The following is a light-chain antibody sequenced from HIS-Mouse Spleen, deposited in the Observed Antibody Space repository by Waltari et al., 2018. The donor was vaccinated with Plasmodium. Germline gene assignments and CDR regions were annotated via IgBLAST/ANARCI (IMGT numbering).Light chain of an antibody. CDR2: KAS. CDR3: QQYNSYSWT. J-gene: IGKJ1*01. Sequence: DIQMTQSPSTLSASVGDRVTITCRASQSISSRLAWYQQKPGKAPNLLIYKASSFESGVPSRFSGSGSGTEFTLTISSLQPDDFATYYCQQYNSYSWTFGQGTKVEIK. CDR1: QSISSR. V-gene: IGKV1-5*03.